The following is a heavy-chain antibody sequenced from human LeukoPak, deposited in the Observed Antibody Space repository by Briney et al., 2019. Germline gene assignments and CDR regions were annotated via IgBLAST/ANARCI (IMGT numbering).Heavy chain of an antibody. CDR3: ARGAYGDYDS. V-gene: IGHV3-23*01. J-gene: IGHJ5*01. CDR2: SAGADST. CDR1: AFTFSSYA. Sequence: GGSLRLSCAASAFTFSSYAMSWVRQAPGKGLEWVSASAGADSTYYADSVQDRFTISRDNSKNTLYLQMSGLRAEDTAVYFCARGAYGDYDSWGQGTLVTVSS. D-gene: IGHD4-17*01.